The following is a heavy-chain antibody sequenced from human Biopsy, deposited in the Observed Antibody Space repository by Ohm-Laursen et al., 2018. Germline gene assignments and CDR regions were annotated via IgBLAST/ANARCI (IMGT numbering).Heavy chain of an antibody. V-gene: IGHV1-69*04. J-gene: IGHJ4*02. CDR3: ASLEDRTFDK. CDR1: GGTFTRYA. CDR2: IIPILHVP. Sequence: SVKVSCNASGGTFTRYAMHWVRQAPGQGLKWMGRIIPILHVPTYAQSFQGRVTISADKSTSTAYMELSGLRSEDTAVYYCASLEDRTFDKWGQGTLVTVSS.